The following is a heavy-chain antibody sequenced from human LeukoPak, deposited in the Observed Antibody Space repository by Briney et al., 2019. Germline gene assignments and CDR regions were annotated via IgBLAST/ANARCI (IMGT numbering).Heavy chain of an antibody. Sequence: GGSLRLSCAASGFTFSSYAMGWVRQAPGKGLEWVSAISGTGSNTYYADSVEGRFTISRDNSKNTLYLQMSSLRAEDTAVYYCARMQQLVDFVDYWGQGTLVSVSS. J-gene: IGHJ4*02. D-gene: IGHD6-13*01. CDR1: GFTFSSYA. V-gene: IGHV3-23*01. CDR2: ISGTGSNT. CDR3: ARMQQLVDFVDY.